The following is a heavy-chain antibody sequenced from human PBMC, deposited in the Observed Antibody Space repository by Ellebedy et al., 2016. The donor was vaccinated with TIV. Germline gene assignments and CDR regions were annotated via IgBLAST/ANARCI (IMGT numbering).Heavy chain of an antibody. CDR2: IDWDDDK. D-gene: IGHD5-24*01. J-gene: IGHJ4*02. V-gene: IGHV2-70*01. Sequence: SWIRQPPGKALEWLALIDWDDDKYYSTSLKTRLTISKDTSKNQVVLTMTNMDPVDTATYYCARTRGGWLQSDYWGQGTLVTVSS. CDR3: ARTRGGWLQSDY.